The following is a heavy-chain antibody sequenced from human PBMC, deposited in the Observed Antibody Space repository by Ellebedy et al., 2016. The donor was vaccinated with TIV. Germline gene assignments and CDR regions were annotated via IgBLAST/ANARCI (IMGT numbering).Heavy chain of an antibody. V-gene: IGHV1-24*01. CDR2: FDPEDGET. CDR1: GYTLTELS. Sequence: ASVKVSCKVSGYTLTELSMHWVRQAPGKGLEWMGGFDPEDGETIYAQKFQGRVTMTEDTSTDTAYMELSSLRSEDTAVYYCATGARCSGGSCDAFDIWGQGTMVTVSS. D-gene: IGHD2-15*01. CDR3: ATGARCSGGSCDAFDI. J-gene: IGHJ3*02.